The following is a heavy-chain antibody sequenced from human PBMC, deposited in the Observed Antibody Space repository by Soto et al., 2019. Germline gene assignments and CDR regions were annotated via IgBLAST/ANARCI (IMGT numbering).Heavy chain of an antibody. CDR2: ISSSSSYI. CDR3: ASATVYYGSGSYYNRSFDY. V-gene: IGHV3-21*01. D-gene: IGHD3-10*01. Sequence: EVQLVESGGGLVKPGGSLRLSCAASGFTFSSYSMNWVRQAPGKGLEWVSSISSSSSYIYYADSVKGRFTISRDNAKNSLYLQMNSLRAEDTAVYYCASATVYYGSGSYYNRSFDYWGQGTLVTVSS. CDR1: GFTFSSYS. J-gene: IGHJ4*02.